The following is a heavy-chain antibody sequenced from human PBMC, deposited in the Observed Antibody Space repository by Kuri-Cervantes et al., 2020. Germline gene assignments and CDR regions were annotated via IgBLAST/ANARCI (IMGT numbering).Heavy chain of an antibody. V-gene: IGHV3-11*04. Sequence: GESLKISCAASGFTFSAYYMSWIRQAPGKGLEWVSYIISSGSTMYDADSVRGRFTIPRDNAKNSLYLQMNSLRAEDTAVYYCARDPYYYDSSGYPYYWGQGTLVTVSS. CDR3: ARDPYYYDSSGYPYY. J-gene: IGHJ4*02. CDR1: GFTFSAYY. D-gene: IGHD3-22*01. CDR2: IISSGSTM.